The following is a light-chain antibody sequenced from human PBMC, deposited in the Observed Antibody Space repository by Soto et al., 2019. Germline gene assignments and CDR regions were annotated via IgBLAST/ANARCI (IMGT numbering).Light chain of an antibody. CDR3: QHDNSYLHI. CDR1: QAISNE. V-gene: IGKV1-12*01. Sequence: DIQMTQSPSTVSASVGDRVSITCRASQAISNELAWYQQKPGRAPKRLISGASSLQSGVPSRFSGSGSGTNFTLTISSLQAEDVATYYCQHDNSYLHIFGGGTKVDI. J-gene: IGKJ4*01. CDR2: GAS.